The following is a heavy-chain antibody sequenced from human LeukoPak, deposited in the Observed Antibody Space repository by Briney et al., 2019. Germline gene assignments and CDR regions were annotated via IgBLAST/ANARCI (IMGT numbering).Heavy chain of an antibody. CDR3: ARSAVTGPGWIDS. CDR1: GLTVSSNY. CDR2: IYSGGGT. J-gene: IGHJ5*01. V-gene: IGHV3-53*01. D-gene: IGHD6-19*01. Sequence: GGSLRLSCAASGLTVSSNYMTWVRQAPGRGLQWVSVIYSGGGTYYADSVKGRFTISRDNSKNTLYLQMNGLRAEDTAVYYCARSAVTGPGWIDSWGQGTLVTVSS.